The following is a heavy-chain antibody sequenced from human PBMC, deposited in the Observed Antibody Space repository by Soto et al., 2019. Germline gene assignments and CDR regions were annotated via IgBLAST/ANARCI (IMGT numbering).Heavy chain of an antibody. CDR3: ARDRHSNSYYFDY. J-gene: IGHJ4*02. CDR2: IYPSGSRT. D-gene: IGHD4-4*01. V-gene: IGHV1-46*03. Sequence: ASVKVSCKASGYTFTSYYMHWVRQAPGQGLERMGIIYPSGSRTSYAQKIQGRETMTRDTSTSTEYMELSSLRYEDTAVYYCARDRHSNSYYFDYWGQGTLVTVSS. CDR1: GYTFTSYY.